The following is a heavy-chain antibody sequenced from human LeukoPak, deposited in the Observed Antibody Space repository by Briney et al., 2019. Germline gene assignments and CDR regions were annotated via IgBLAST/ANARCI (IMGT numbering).Heavy chain of an antibody. J-gene: IGHJ2*01. Sequence: PSETLSLTCGVSGGSISSNNWWTWVRQPPGKGLEWIGEIYHSGSTNYNPSLRSRVTISVDKSKNQFSLELSSVTAADTAVYYCARGGTAYFDLWGRGTLVTVSS. V-gene: IGHV4-4*02. CDR2: IYHSGST. D-gene: IGHD2-15*01. CDR1: GGSISSNNW. CDR3: ARGGTAYFDL.